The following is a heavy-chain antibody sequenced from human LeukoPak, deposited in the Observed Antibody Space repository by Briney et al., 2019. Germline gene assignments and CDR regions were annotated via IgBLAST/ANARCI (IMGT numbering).Heavy chain of an antibody. CDR1: GFTFSSYW. Sequence: GGSLRLSCAASGFTFSSYWISWVRQAPGKGLEWVANIKQDGSEKYYVDSVKGRFTISRDNAKNTLYLQMNSLRAEDTAVYYCAKVWWIQLWSHFDYWGQGTLVTVSS. D-gene: IGHD5-18*01. CDR3: AKVWWIQLWSHFDY. CDR2: IKQDGSEK. J-gene: IGHJ4*02. V-gene: IGHV3-7*03.